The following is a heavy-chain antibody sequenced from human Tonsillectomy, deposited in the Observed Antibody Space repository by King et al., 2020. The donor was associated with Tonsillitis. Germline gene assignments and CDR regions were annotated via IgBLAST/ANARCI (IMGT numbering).Heavy chain of an antibody. V-gene: IGHV4-4*02. D-gene: IGHD2-21*02. Sequence: QLQESGPGLVKPSGTLSLTCAVSGGSISSSYWWSWVRQPPGKGLEWIAESYHSGTTNYKPSLKILVTISVVKSKNQFSLKLSSVTAADTAVYYCARGSWVLTASNNDAFDIWGQGTVVTVSS. CDR3: ARGSWVLTASNNDAFDI. J-gene: IGHJ3*02. CDR2: SYHSGTT. CDR1: GGSISSSYW.